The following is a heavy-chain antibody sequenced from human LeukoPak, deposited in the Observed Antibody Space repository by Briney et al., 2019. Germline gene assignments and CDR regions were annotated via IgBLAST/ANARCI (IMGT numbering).Heavy chain of an antibody. D-gene: IGHD3-10*01. Sequence: GGSLRLSCAASGFTFSSYAMHWVRQAPGKGLEWVAVISYDGSNKYYADSVKGRFTISRDNSKNTLYLQMNSLRAEDTAVYYCGWGSGTHPDYWGQGTLVTVSS. CDR1: GFTFSSYA. V-gene: IGHV3-30*04. CDR2: ISYDGSNK. CDR3: GWGSGTHPDY. J-gene: IGHJ4*02.